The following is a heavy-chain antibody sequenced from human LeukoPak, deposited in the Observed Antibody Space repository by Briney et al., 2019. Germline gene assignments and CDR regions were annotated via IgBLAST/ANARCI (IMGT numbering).Heavy chain of an antibody. J-gene: IGHJ4*02. Sequence: ASVTVSCKASGYTFTSYAMNWVRQAPGQGLEWMGWINTNTGNPTYAQGFTGRFVFSLDTSVSTAYLQISSLKAEDTAVYYCAREGATYYYDSSGYSFDYWGQGTLVTVSS. CDR1: GYTFTSYA. CDR3: AREGATYYYDSSGYSFDY. CDR2: INTNTGNP. V-gene: IGHV7-4-1*02. D-gene: IGHD3-22*01.